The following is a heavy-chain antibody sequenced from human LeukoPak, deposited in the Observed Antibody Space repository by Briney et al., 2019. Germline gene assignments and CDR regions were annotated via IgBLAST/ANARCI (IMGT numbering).Heavy chain of an antibody. V-gene: IGHV3-64*01. J-gene: IGHJ4*02. CDR1: GFTFSSYA. CDR3: ARTIAAPGASYLDY. CDR2: ISSNGGST. Sequence: PGGSLRLSCAASGFTFSSYAMHWVRQAPGKGLEYVSAISSNGGSTYYANSVKGRFTISRYNSKNTLYLQMGSLRAEDMAVYDCARTIAAPGASYLDYWGQGTLVTVSS. D-gene: IGHD6-6*01.